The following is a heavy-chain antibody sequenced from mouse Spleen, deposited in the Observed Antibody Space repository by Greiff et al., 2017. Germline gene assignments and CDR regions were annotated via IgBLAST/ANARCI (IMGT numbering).Heavy chain of an antibody. CDR2: INPNNGGT. CDR1: GYTFTDYN. Sequence: EVQLQESGPELVKPGASVKMSCKASGYTFTDYNMHWVKQSHGKSLEWIGYINPNNGGTSYNQKFKGKATLTVNKSSSTAYMELRSLTSEDSAVYYCARGYDGYPYYFDYWGQGTTLTVSS. D-gene: IGHD2-3*01. V-gene: IGHV1-22*01. CDR3: ARGYDGYPYYFDY. J-gene: IGHJ2*01.